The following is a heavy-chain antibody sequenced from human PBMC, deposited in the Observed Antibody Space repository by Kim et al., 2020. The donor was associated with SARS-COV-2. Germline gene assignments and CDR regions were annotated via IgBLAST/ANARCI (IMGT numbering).Heavy chain of an antibody. J-gene: IGHJ4*02. V-gene: IGHV3-30*01. CDR3: ASEHCSSTSCYTGNDY. D-gene: IGHD2-2*02. Sequence: SVKGRFTNSRDNSKNTLYLQMNSLRAEDTAVYYCASEHCSSTSCYTGNDYWGQGTLVTVSS.